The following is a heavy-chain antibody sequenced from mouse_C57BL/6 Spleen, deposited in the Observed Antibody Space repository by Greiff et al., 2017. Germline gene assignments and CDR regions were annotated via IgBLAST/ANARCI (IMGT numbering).Heavy chain of an antibody. CDR2: INYDGSST. CDR3: ARAPLITTVVATGYFDV. J-gene: IGHJ1*03. CDR1: GFTFSDYY. Sequence: EVHLVESEGGLVQPGSSMKLSCTASGFTFSDYYMAWVRQVPEKGLEWVANINYDGSSTYYLDSLKSRFIISRDNAKNILYLQMSSLKSEDTATYYCARAPLITTVVATGYFDVWGTGTTVTVSS. V-gene: IGHV5-16*01. D-gene: IGHD1-1*01.